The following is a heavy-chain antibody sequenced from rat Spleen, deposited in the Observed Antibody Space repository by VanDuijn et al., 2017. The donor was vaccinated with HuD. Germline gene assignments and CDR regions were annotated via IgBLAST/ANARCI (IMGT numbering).Heavy chain of an antibody. Sequence: QVQLKASGPGLVQPSQTLSLTCTVPGFSLTCNGVSWLRQPSGKGPEWMGKMWYYGDTAYNSALKSRLSISRDTSTNQVFLKMSSLQTDDTGTYYCTRDLYDFDYWGQGLMITVSS. CDR2: MWYYGDT. J-gene: IGHJ2*01. CDR1: GFSLTCNG. D-gene: IGHD1-2*01. CDR3: TRDLYDFDY. V-gene: IGHV2-63*01.